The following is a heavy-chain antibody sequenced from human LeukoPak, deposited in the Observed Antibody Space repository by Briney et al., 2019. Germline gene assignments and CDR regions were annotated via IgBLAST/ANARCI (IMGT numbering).Heavy chain of an antibody. V-gene: IGHV3-66*01. J-gene: IGHJ6*02. D-gene: IGHD6-19*01. CDR3: ARDNEAVAGTDYYYGMDV. CDR2: IYSGGST. CDR1: GFTVSSNY. Sequence: GGSLRLSCAASGFTVSSNYMSWVRQAPGKGLEWVSVIYSGGSTYYADSVKGRFTISRDNSKSTLYLQMNSLRAEDTAVYYCARDNEAVAGTDYYYGMDVWGQGTTVTVSS.